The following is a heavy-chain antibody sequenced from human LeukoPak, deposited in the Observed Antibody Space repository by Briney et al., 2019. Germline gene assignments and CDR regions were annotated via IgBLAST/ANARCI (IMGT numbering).Heavy chain of an antibody. CDR2: ISAYNGNT. CDR3: ARNSRVGRWLQPRAAFDI. V-gene: IGHV1-18*01. J-gene: IGHJ3*02. CDR1: GYTFTSYG. D-gene: IGHD5-24*01. Sequence: ASVKVSCKASGYTFTSYGISWVRQAPGQGLEWMGWISAYNGNTNYAQKLQGRVTMTTDTSTSTAYMELRSLRSDDTAVYYCARNSRVGRWLQPRAAFDIWGQGTMVTVSS.